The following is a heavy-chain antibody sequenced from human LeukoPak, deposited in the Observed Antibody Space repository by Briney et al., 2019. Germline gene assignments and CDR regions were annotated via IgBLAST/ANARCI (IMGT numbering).Heavy chain of an antibody. CDR3: ARAYAADYYYGSGSYYNDY. CDR2: INPNSGGT. J-gene: IGHJ4*02. Sequence: GASVKVSCKASGYTFTGYYMHWVRQAPGQGLEWMGWINPNSGGTNYAQKFQGRVTMTRDTSISTAYMELSRLRSDDTAVYHCARAYAADYYYGSGSYYNDYWGQGTLVTVSS. CDR1: GYTFTGYY. V-gene: IGHV1-2*02. D-gene: IGHD3-10*01.